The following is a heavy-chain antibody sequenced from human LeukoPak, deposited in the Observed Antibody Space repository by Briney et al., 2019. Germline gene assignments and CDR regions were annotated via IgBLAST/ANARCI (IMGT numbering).Heavy chain of an antibody. J-gene: IGHJ4*02. CDR2: INHSGST. D-gene: IGHD3-3*01. CDR1: GGSFSGYY. V-gene: IGHV4-34*01. CDR3: ARRSTGIFTIFGVVRDYYFDY. Sequence: PSETLSLTCAVYGGSFSGYYWSWLRQPPGKGLEWLGEINHSGSTNYNPSLKSRVTISIDTSKNEFSLKLCSVTAADTAVYYCARRSTGIFTIFGVVRDYYFDYWGQGTLVTVSS.